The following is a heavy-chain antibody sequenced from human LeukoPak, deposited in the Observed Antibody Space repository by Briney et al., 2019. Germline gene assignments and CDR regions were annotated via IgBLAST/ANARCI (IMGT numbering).Heavy chain of an antibody. Sequence: ASVKVSCKASGYTFTSYDINWVRQATGQGLEWMGWMNPNSGNTGYAQKFQGRVTMTRNTSISTAYMELSSLRSEDTAVYYCARAYSASPLAYYGSGSYYLPDNWFDPWGQGTLVTVSS. CDR3: ARAYSASPLAYYGSGSYYLPDNWFDP. V-gene: IGHV1-8*01. J-gene: IGHJ5*02. CDR2: MNPNSGNT. CDR1: GYTFTSYD. D-gene: IGHD3-10*01.